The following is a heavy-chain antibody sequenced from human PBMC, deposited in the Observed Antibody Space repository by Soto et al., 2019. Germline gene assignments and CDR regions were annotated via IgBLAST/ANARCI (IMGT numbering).Heavy chain of an antibody. CDR3: ARALPFALGWGSTGGFDY. CDR2: LYSGGDT. Sequence: GGSLRLSCAASGFNVSSNYMSWVRQAPGKGLEWVSALYSGGDTYYADSVKGRFTISRHNSKNTLYLQMNSLSAEDTAVYYCARALPFALGWGSTGGFDYWGQGTLVTVSS. CDR1: GFNVSSNY. V-gene: IGHV3-53*04. J-gene: IGHJ4*02. D-gene: IGHD1-1*01.